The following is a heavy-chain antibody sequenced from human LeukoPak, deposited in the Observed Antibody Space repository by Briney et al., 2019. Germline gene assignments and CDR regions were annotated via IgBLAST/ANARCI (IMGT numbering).Heavy chain of an antibody. CDR2: IYPGDSDT. J-gene: IGHJ4*02. CDR3: ARLELYYYGSGSYPPPDY. V-gene: IGHV5-51*03. D-gene: IGHD3-10*01. CDR1: GYSFTSYW. Sequence: KPGESLKISCTGSGYSFTSYWIGRVRQMPGKGLEWMGIIYPGDSDTIYSPSFQGQVTISADKSISTAYLQRSSLKASDTAMYYCARLELYYYGSGSYPPPDYWGQGTLVTVSS.